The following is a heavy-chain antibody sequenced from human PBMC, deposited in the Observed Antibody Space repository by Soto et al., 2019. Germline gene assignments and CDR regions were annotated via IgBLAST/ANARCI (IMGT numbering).Heavy chain of an antibody. Sequence: SETLSLTCAVSGGSISSGGYSWSWIRQPPGKGLEWIGYIYHSGSTYYNPSLKSRVTISVDRSKNQFSLKLSSVTAADTAVYYCARAYSSSCLDYWGQGTLVTVSS. V-gene: IGHV4-30-2*01. D-gene: IGHD6-13*01. J-gene: IGHJ4*02. CDR1: GGSISSGGYS. CDR3: ARAYSSSCLDY. CDR2: IYHSGST.